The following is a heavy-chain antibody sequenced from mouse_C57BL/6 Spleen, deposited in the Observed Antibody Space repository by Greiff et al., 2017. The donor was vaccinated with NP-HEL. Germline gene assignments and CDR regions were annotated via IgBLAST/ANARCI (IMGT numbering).Heavy chain of an antibody. CDR2: IHPTGGST. J-gene: IGHJ2*01. Sequence: QVQLQQPGAELVKPGASVKLSCKASGYTFTSYWMHWVKQRPGQGLEWIGMIHPTGGSTNYNEKFKSKATLTVDKSSSTAYMQLSSLTSEDSAVYYGARDGDGYWYWGQGTTLTVSS. D-gene: IGHD2-3*01. CDR3: ARDGDGYWY. V-gene: IGHV1-64*01. CDR1: GYTFTSYW.